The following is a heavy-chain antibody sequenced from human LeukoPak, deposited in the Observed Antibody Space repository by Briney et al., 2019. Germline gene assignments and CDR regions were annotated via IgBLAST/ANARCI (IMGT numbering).Heavy chain of an antibody. CDR2: ISYDGSNK. Sequence: PGRPLRLSCAASGFTFSSYGMHWVRQAPGKGLEWVAVISYDGSNKYYADSVKGRFTISRDNSKNTLYLQMNSLRAEDTAVYYCAKDQGYLIDYWGQGTLVTVSS. J-gene: IGHJ4*02. CDR1: GFTFSSYG. D-gene: IGHD5-12*01. V-gene: IGHV3-30*18. CDR3: AKDQGYLIDY.